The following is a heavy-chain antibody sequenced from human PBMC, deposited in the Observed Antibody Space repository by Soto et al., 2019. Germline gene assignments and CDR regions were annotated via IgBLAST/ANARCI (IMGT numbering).Heavy chain of an antibody. CDR2: IKSKTDGGTT. CDR1: GFTFSNAW. CDR3: AKSTYSSSWFLEDYYYGMDV. J-gene: IGHJ6*02. V-gene: IGHV3-15*01. D-gene: IGHD6-13*01. Sequence: GGSLRLSCAASGFTFSNAWMSWVRQAPGKGLEWVGRIKSKTDGGTTDYAAPVKGRFTISRDDSKNTLYLQMNSLRAEDTAVYYCAKSTYSSSWFLEDYYYGMDVWGQGTTVTVSS.